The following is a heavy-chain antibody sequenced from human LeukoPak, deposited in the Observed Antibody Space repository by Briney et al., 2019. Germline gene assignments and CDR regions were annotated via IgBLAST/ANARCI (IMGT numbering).Heavy chain of an antibody. CDR2: IYSGGNT. V-gene: IGHV3-66*01. CDR3: ARDLLGLLDY. Sequence: GGSLRLSCAASGFAVSSNYMTWVRQAPGKGLEWVSLIYSGGNTYYAESVKGRFTISRDISKNTLYLHMNSLRVEDTAVYYCARDLLGLLDYWGQGTLVTVSS. J-gene: IGHJ4*02. CDR1: GFAVSSNY.